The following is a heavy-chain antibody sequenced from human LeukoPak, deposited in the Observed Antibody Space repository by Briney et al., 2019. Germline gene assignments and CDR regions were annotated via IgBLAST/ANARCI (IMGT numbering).Heavy chain of an antibody. V-gene: IGHV4-39*07. CDR2: LYYSGST. D-gene: IGHD1-26*01. Sequence: SETLSLTCTVSGGSLSSGSHYWGWIRQPPGKGLEWIGSLYYSGSTYYNPSLKSRVTISVDTSKKQFSLKLRSVTAADTAFYYCARVGPTIDHFDYWGQGTLVTVSS. J-gene: IGHJ4*02. CDR1: GGSLSSGSHY. CDR3: ARVGPTIDHFDY.